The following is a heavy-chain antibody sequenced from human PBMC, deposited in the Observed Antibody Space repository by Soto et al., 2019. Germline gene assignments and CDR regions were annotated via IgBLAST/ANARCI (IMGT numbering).Heavy chain of an antibody. D-gene: IGHD2-21*01. J-gene: IGHJ4*02. V-gene: IGHV5-51*01. CDR1: GYSFANYW. CDR3: ARPHNNYVAS. CDR2: VNPGDSNT. Sequence: LGESLKISCKASGYSFANYWIGWVRQMPGKGLEWVAIVNPGDSNTKYSPSFQGQVTISADKSISTAYLQWSSLKASDTAMYYCARPHNNYVASWGQGTLVTVSS.